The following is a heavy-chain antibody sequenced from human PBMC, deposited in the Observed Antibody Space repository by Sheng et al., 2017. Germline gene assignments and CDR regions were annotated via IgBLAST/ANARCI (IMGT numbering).Heavy chain of an antibody. J-gene: IGHJ5*02. CDR3: AREPNNVLRFLEWLGPYNWFDP. Sequence: QVQLQESGPGLVKPSETLSLTCAVSGYSISSGYYWGWIRQPPGKGLEWIGSIYHSGSTYYNPSLKSRVTISVDTSKNQFSLKLSSVTAADTAVYYCAREPNNVLRFLEWLGPYNWFDPWGQGTLVTVSS. V-gene: IGHV4-38-2*02. CDR1: GYSISSGYY. D-gene: IGHD3-3*01. CDR2: IYHSGST.